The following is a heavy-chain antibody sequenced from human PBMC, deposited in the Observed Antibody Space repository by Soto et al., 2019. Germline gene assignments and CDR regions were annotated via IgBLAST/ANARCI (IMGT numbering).Heavy chain of an antibody. V-gene: IGHV4-34*01. Sequence: SETLSLTCAVYGRSFSGYYWNWIRQPPGKGLEWIGEIDHSGYTNYNPSLKSRVTISVDTSKNQFSLRLTSVTAADTAVYDCARGRDWFDPWGQGTLVTVSS. CDR2: IDHSGYT. J-gene: IGHJ5*02. CDR3: ARGRDWFDP. CDR1: GRSFSGYY.